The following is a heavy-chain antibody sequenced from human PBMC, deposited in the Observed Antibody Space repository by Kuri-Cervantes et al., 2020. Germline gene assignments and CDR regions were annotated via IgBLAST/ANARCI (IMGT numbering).Heavy chain of an antibody. J-gene: IGHJ4*02. Sequence: GESLKISCIASGFTLSSYYMSWVRQAPGKGLEWVANIKKDGSEISYVDSVKGRFTISRDNAKNTLYLQMNSLRAEDTAVYFCSRDAEGHFDSWGQGTLVTVSS. CDR1: GFTLSSYY. V-gene: IGHV3-7*01. CDR2: IKKDGSEI. CDR3: SRDAEGHFDS.